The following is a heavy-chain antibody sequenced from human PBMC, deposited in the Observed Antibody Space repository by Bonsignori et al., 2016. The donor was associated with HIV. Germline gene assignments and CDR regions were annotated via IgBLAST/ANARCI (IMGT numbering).Heavy chain of an antibody. J-gene: IGHJ4*02. D-gene: IGHD5-18*01. CDR2: IKQDGSEK. V-gene: IGHV3-7*03. CDR3: ARDAGDVDTAMVVDY. Sequence: WIRQPPGKGLEWVANIKQDGSEKYYVDSVKGRFTISRDNAKNSLYLQMNSLRAEDTAVYYCARDAGDVDTAMVVDYWGQGTLVTVSS.